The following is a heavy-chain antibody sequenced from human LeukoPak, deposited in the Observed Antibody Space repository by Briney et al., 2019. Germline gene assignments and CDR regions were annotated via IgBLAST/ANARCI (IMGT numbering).Heavy chain of an antibody. D-gene: IGHD6-13*01. Sequence: SETLSLTCTVSGGSISSYYWSWIRQPPGKGLEWIGYIYYSGSTNHNPSLKSRVTMSVDTSKNQFSLKLSSVTAADTAVYYCARHGGPSSWHRYDYWGQGTLVTVSS. J-gene: IGHJ4*02. CDR1: GGSISSYY. CDR2: IYYSGST. CDR3: ARHGGPSSWHRYDY. V-gene: IGHV4-59*08.